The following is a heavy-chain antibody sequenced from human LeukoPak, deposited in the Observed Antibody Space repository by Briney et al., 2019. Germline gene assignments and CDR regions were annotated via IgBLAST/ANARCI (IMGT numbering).Heavy chain of an antibody. V-gene: IGHV3-7*01. CDR2: IKQDGGEK. CDR1: GFTFSPYY. Sequence: GGPLTLSCAASGFTFSPYYMTWVRQAPGKGLEWVANIKQDGGEKYYVDSVKGRFTISRDNAKNSLYLQMNSLRAEDTAVNYCARVEMATIHYWGQGTLVTVSS. CDR3: ARVEMATIHY. J-gene: IGHJ4*02. D-gene: IGHD5-24*01.